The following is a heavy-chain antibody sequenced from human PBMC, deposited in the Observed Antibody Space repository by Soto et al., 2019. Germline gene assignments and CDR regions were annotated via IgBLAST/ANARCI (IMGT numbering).Heavy chain of an antibody. D-gene: IGHD2-15*01. CDR1: GGSFSGYY. Sequence: SETLCLTCAVYGGSFSGYYWSWIRKPPGKGLEWIGEINHSGSTNYNPSLKSRVTISVDTSKNQFSLKLSSVTAADTAVYYCARGRGYCSGGSCPLDNSLNAFDIWGQGTMVTVSS. V-gene: IGHV4-34*01. J-gene: IGHJ3*02. CDR3: ARGRGYCSGGSCPLDNSLNAFDI. CDR2: INHSGST.